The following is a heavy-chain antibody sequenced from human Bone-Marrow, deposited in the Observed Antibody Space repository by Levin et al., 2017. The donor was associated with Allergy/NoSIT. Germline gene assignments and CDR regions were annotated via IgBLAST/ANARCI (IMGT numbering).Heavy chain of an antibody. CDR2: MTDTGNHI. CDR3: ARTLRPITVAGLFDD. D-gene: IGHD6-19*01. J-gene: IGHJ4*02. CDR1: GFSFSTYS. V-gene: IGHV3-21*01. Sequence: GESLKISCAASGFSFSTYSMNWVRRAPGKGLEWVSSMTDTGNHIYYADSVKGRFTIPRDNAKNSLYLQMNSLKAEDTAVYFCARTLRPITVAGLFDDWGQGTLISVSS.